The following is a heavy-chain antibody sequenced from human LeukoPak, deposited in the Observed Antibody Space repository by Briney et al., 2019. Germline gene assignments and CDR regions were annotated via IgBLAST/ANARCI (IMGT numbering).Heavy chain of an antibody. Sequence: SVKVSCKASGGTFSSYAISWVRQAPGQGLEWMGGIIPIFGTANYAQKFQGRVTITTDESTSTAYMKLSSLRSEDTAVYYCARGNSETYYYDSSGTGGFDPWGQGTLVTVSS. J-gene: IGHJ5*02. D-gene: IGHD3-22*01. CDR1: GGTFSSYA. V-gene: IGHV1-69*05. CDR3: ARGNSETYYYDSSGTGGFDP. CDR2: IIPIFGTA.